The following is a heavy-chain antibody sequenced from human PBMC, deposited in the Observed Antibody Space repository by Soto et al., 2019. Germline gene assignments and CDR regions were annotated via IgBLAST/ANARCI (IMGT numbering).Heavy chain of an antibody. D-gene: IGHD6-6*01. J-gene: IGHJ6*02. CDR1: GGSISSGGYY. CDR3: ARATYSSSWGHYYYGMDV. Sequence: KTSETLSLTCTVSGGSISSGGYYWSWIRQHPGKGLEWIGYIYYSGSTYYNPSLKSRVTISVDTSKNQFSLKLSSVTAADTAVYYCARATYSSSWGHYYYGMDVWGQGTTVTVSS. V-gene: IGHV4-31*03. CDR2: IYYSGST.